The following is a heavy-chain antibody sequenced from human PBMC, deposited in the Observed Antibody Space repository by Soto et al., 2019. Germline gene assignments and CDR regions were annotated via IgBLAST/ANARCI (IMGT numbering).Heavy chain of an antibody. D-gene: IGHD6-6*01. Sequence: SVKVSCKASGGTFSSYAISWVRQAPGQGLEWMGGIIPIFGTANYAQKFQGRVTITADESTSTAYMELSSLRSEDTAVYYCARDRRAARPDGHYYYYGMDVWGQGTTVTVSS. CDR2: IIPIFGTA. CDR1: GGTFSSYA. CDR3: ARDRRAARPDGHYYYYGMDV. J-gene: IGHJ6*02. V-gene: IGHV1-69*13.